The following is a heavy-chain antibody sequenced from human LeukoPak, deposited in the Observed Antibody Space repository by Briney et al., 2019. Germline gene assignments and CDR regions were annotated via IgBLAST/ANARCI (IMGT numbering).Heavy chain of an antibody. J-gene: IGHJ4*02. D-gene: IGHD3-22*01. CDR3: ARGGNIYCDSSGYYYPLDY. V-gene: IGHV4-59*01. Sequence: SETLSLTCTVSGGSISSYYWSWIRQPPGKGLEWIGYIYYSGSTNYNPSLKSRVTISVDTSKNQFSLKLSSVTAADTAVYYCARGGNIYCDSSGYYYPLDYWGQGTLVTVSS. CDR1: GGSISSYY. CDR2: IYYSGST.